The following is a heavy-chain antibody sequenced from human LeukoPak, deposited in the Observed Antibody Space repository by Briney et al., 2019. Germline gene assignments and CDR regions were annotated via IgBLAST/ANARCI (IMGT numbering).Heavy chain of an antibody. V-gene: IGHV3-15*01. J-gene: IGHJ4*02. CDR3: TTAVGSSGWYSGFDY. CDR2: ITSKTDGGTT. D-gene: IGHD6-19*01. Sequence: PGGSLRLSCAASGFTFSNAWMSWVRQAPGKGLEWVGRITSKTDGGTTDYAAPVKGRFTISRDDSKNTLYLQMNSLKTEDTAVYYCTTAVGSSGWYSGFDYWGQGTLVTVSS. CDR1: GFTFSNAW.